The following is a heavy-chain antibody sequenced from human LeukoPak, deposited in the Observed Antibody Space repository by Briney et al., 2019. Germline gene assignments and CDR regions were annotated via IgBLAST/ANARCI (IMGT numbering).Heavy chain of an antibody. Sequence: ASVKVSCKASGYSFTDYFIHWVRRAPGQGLEWMGWFNPNSGGAKYAQRFQGRVTMTRDTSISTAYMELDRLRYDDTAIYYCTKVGFNAWGQGTLVTVSS. CDR3: TKVGFNA. CDR1: GYSFTDYF. CDR2: FNPNSGGA. J-gene: IGHJ5*02. V-gene: IGHV1-2*02.